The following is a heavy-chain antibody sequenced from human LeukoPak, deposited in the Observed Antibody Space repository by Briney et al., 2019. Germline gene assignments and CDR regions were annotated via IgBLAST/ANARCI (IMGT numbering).Heavy chain of an antibody. J-gene: IGHJ6*02. CDR1: GFTVSSNY. CDR2: IYSGGST. V-gene: IGHV3-53*01. CDR3: ARVGGWSNYYYYGMDV. D-gene: IGHD6-19*01. Sequence: GGSLRLSCAASGFTVSSNYMSWVRQAPGKGLEWVSVIYSGGSTYYADSVKGRFTISRDNSKNTLYLQMNSLRAEDTAVYHCARVGGWSNYYYYGMDVWGQGTTVTVSS.